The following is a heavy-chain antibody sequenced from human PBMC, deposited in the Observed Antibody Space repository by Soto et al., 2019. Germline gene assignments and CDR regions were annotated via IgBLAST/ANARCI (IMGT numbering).Heavy chain of an antibody. J-gene: IGHJ4*02. Sequence: EVQLVVSGGGLVQPGRSLRLSCTTSGFTFGDFAMTWVRQAPGKGLEWVGFIRSEAFGGTTEYAASVRGRFTISRDDSKGIAYLQMNSLKTEDTAVYFCARDPSRGTYYPCDYWGQGTLVTVS. CDR1: GFTFGDFA. V-gene: IGHV3-49*04. CDR2: IRSEAFGGTT. D-gene: IGHD1-26*01. CDR3: ARDPSRGTYYPCDY.